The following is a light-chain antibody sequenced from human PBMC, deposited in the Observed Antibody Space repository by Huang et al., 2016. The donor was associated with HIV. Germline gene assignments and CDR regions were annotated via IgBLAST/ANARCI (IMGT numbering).Light chain of an antibody. CDR2: DAS. J-gene: IGKJ4*01. CDR1: QNVGTS. V-gene: IGKV1-8*01. Sequence: IRMTQSPYSLSASTGDRVTITCRASQNVGTSLAWYQQRPGRAPVLLIYDASTLQRGVPSRFSGSGSRTVFTLTIGCLQVEDAATYYCQHSDGLSPLTFGGGT. CDR3: QHSDGLSPLT.